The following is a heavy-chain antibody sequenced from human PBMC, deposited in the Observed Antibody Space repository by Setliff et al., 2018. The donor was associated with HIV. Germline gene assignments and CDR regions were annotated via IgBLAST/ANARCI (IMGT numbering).Heavy chain of an antibody. CDR1: GFTFSNYG. V-gene: IGHV3-23*01. CDR3: AQAQTSVSGSYYQYLQH. CDR2: LSGSGGST. J-gene: IGHJ1*01. D-gene: IGHD3-10*01. Sequence: GGSLRLSCAAFGFTFSNYGMHWVRQAPGKGLEWVSSLSGSGGSTYYADSVKGRFTISRDNSKNTLYLRMNSLRAEDTAVYYCAQAQTSVSGSYYQYLQHWGQGTLVTVSS.